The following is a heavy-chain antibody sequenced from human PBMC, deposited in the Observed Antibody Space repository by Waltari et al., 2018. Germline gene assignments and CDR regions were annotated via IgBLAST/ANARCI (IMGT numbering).Heavy chain of an antibody. Sequence: EVQLVESGGGLVQPGRSLRLSCAASGFTFDDYAMHWVRPAPGKGLEWVSGISWNSGSIGYADSVKGRFTISRDNAKNSLYLQMNSLRAEDMALYYCAKGHLGAFDIWGQGTMVTVSS. V-gene: IGHV3-9*03. CDR2: ISWNSGSI. J-gene: IGHJ3*02. D-gene: IGHD3-16*01. CDR1: GFTFDDYA. CDR3: AKGHLGAFDI.